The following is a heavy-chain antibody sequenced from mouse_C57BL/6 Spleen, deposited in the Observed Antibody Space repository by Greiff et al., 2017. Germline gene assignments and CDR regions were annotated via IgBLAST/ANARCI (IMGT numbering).Heavy chain of an antibody. V-gene: IGHV1-82*01. D-gene: IGHD1-1*01. CDR3: PRSDYYGSSYYFDY. CDR2: IYPGDGDT. Sequence: QVQLKQSGPELVKPGASVKISCKASGYAFSSSWMNWVKQRPGKGLEWIGRIYPGDGDTNYNGKFKGKATLTADKSSSTAYMQLSSLTSEDSAVYFCPRSDYYGSSYYFDYWGQGTTLTVSS. J-gene: IGHJ2*01. CDR1: GYAFSSSW.